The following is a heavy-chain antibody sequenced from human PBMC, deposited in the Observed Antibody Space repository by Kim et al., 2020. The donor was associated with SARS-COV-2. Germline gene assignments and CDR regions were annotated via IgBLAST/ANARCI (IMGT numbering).Heavy chain of an antibody. Sequence: SETLSLTCTVSGGSISSSSYYWGWIRQPPGKGLEWIGSIYYSGSTYYNPSLKSRVTISVDTSKNQFSLKLSSVTAADTAVYYCARHSLPGYDWGMDAFDIWGQGTMVTVSS. V-gene: IGHV4-39*01. J-gene: IGHJ3*02. CDR1: GGSISSSSYY. CDR2: IYYSGST. CDR3: ARHSLPGYDWGMDAFDI. D-gene: IGHD5-12*01.